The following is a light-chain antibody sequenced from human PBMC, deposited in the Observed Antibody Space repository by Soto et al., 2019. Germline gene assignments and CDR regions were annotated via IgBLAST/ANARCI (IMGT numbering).Light chain of an antibody. V-gene: IGLV2-14*03. CDR2: DVS. CDR1: STDVGNYNY. CDR3: NSYTTSSTYV. Sequence: QSALTRAASVSRAAVRASAISCTRTSTDVGNYNYVSWYQQHPGRAPQLMIYDVSNRPSGVSDRFSGSKSGNTASLTISGLQPEDEADYYCNSYTTSSTYVFGTGTKVTVL. J-gene: IGLJ1*01.